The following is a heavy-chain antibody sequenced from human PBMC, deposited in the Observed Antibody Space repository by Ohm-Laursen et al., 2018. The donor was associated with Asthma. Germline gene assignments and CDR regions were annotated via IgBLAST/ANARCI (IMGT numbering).Heavy chain of an antibody. Sequence: GSLRLSCAASGFTFSNHWMTWVRQAPGRGLEWVANINQDGSIWGYVDSVKGRFTISRDNSKNTLYLQMNGLRAEDTAVYYCARDRGKLLWFRELALGMDVWGQGTTVTVSS. V-gene: IGHV3-7*01. CDR3: ARDRGKLLWFRELALGMDV. CDR2: INQDGSIW. D-gene: IGHD3-10*01. CDR1: GFTFSNHW. J-gene: IGHJ6*02.